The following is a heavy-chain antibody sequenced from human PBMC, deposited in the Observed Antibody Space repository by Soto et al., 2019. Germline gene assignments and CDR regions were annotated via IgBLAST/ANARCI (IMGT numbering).Heavy chain of an antibody. V-gene: IGHV1-3*01. CDR1: VYTFTGYA. CDR3: ARAVAVPADFDY. J-gene: IGHJ4*02. Sequence: ASVKVSCKASVYTFTGYAIHWVRQAPGQGLEWMGWINAGNGNTKYSQKFQGRVTITRDTSASTAYMELSSLRSEDTAVYYCARAVAVPADFDYWGQGTLVT. CDR2: INAGNGNT. D-gene: IGHD6-19*01.